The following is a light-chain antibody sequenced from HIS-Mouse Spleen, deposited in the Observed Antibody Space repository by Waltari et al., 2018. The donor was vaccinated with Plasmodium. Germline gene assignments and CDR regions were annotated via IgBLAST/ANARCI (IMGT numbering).Light chain of an antibody. CDR1: QSVSSN. CDR3: QQYNNWSFT. J-gene: IGKJ3*01. CDR2: GAS. V-gene: IGKV3-15*01. Sequence: EIVMTQSPATLSVSPGERATLSCRASQSVSSNLAWYQQKPGQAPRRLIYGASTRATGIPARFSGSGSGTEFTRTISSLQSEDLAVYYCQQYNNWSFTFGPGTKVDIK.